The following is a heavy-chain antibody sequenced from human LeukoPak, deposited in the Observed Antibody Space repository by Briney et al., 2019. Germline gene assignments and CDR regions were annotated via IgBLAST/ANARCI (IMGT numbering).Heavy chain of an antibody. CDR3: ARDSGGAPATPTRIFDY. CDR2: INPSGGST. CDR1: GYTFTSYY. D-gene: IGHD2-15*01. V-gene: IGHV1-46*01. J-gene: IGHJ4*02. Sequence: ASVKVSCKASGYTFTSYYMHRVRQAPGQGLEWMGIINPSGGSTSYAQKFQGRVTMTRDTSTSTVYMELSSLRSEDTAVYYCARDSGGAPATPTRIFDYWGQGTLVTVSS.